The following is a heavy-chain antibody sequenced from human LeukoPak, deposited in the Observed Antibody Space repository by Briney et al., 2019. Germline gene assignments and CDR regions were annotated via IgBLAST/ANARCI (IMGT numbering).Heavy chain of an antibody. Sequence: GGSLRLSCAASGFTFSSYWMTWVRQAPGKGLEWVANIKQDASEKYYVDSVKGRFTISRDNAKNSLYLQMNSLRAEDTAVYYCARASRHYYGSWGDYWGQGTLVTVSS. CDR3: ARASRHYYGSWGDY. V-gene: IGHV3-7*04. J-gene: IGHJ4*02. CDR2: IKQDASEK. D-gene: IGHD3-10*01. CDR1: GFTFSSYW.